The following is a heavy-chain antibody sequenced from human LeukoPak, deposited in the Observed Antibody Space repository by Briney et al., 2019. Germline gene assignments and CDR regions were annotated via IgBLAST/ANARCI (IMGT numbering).Heavy chain of an antibody. D-gene: IGHD3-22*01. CDR3: AKGELWDSSGYDAFDI. J-gene: IGHJ3*02. CDR2: ISGSGGST. CDR1: GFTFSSYA. V-gene: IGHV3-23*01. Sequence: GGSLRLSCAASGFTFSSYAMSWVRQAPGKGLEWVSAISGSGGSTYYADSVKGRFTISRDSSKNTLYLQMNSLRAEDTAVYYCAKGELWDSSGYDAFDIWGQGTMVTVSS.